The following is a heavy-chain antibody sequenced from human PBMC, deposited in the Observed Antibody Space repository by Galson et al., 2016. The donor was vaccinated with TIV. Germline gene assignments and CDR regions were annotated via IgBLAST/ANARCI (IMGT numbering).Heavy chain of an antibody. CDR2: ISSDSSTI. Sequence: SLRLSCAASGFTFNTYSMIWVRQAPGKGLEWISYISSDSSTIYYADSVKGRFAISRDNAKNSLFLPMSSLRAEDTAVYYCARRGGGRSTISGLAIVFDNWGQGTLVAVSS. CDR3: ARRGGGRSTISGLAIVFDN. V-gene: IGHV3-48*01. J-gene: IGHJ4*02. D-gene: IGHD3/OR15-3a*01. CDR1: GFTFNTYS.